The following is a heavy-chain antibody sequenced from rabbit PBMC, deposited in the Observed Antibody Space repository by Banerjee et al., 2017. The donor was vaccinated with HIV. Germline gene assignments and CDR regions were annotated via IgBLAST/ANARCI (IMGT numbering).Heavy chain of an antibody. V-gene: IGHV1S21*01. CDR2: IYTGGST. Sequence: SCTASGFDFSTNYWMNWVRQAPGKGLEWIGTIYTGGSTWYASWAKGRFTISKTSTTVALKMNSLTAADTATYFCARNGASGSGYFGLWGPGTLVTVS. CDR3: ARNGASGSGYFGL. D-gene: IGHD1-1*01. CDR1: GFDFSTNYW. J-gene: IGHJ4*01.